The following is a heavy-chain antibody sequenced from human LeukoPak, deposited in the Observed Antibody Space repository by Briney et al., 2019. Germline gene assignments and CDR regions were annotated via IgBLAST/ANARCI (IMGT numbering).Heavy chain of an antibody. CDR1: GGTFSSYA. D-gene: IGHD4-11*01. Sequence: SVKVSCKASGGTFSSYAISWVRQAPGQGLEWMGGIIPIFGTANYAQKFQGRVTMTRDTSTGTIYMELSSLRSEDTAVYFCARDSGTVSDAFDIWGQGTMVTVSS. J-gene: IGHJ3*02. V-gene: IGHV1-69*05. CDR3: ARDSGTVSDAFDI. CDR2: IIPIFGTA.